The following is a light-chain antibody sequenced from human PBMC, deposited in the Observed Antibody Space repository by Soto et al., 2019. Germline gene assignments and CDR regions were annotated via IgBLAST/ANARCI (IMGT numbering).Light chain of an antibody. Sequence: QSVLTQPPSASGTPGQRVTISCSGSSSNIGSNYVYWYQQLPGTAPKLLIYRNNQRPSGVPDRFSGSKSGTSASLAISGLRSEDAANSYCAAWDDSLSGVVFGGGTQLTVL. CDR3: AAWDDSLSGVV. CDR1: SSNIGSNY. J-gene: IGLJ3*02. V-gene: IGLV1-47*01. CDR2: RNN.